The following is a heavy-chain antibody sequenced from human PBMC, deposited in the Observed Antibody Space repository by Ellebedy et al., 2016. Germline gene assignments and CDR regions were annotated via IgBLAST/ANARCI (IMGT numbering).Heavy chain of an antibody. V-gene: IGHV5-51*01. Sequence: KVSXXGSGYSFTSYWIGWVRQMPGKGLEWMGIIYPGDSDTRYSPSFQGQVTISADKSISTAYLQWSSLKASDTAMYYCARPGAYCGGDCPGDAFDIWGQGTMVTVSS. J-gene: IGHJ3*02. CDR2: IYPGDSDT. CDR3: ARPGAYCGGDCPGDAFDI. D-gene: IGHD2-21*02. CDR1: GYSFTSYW.